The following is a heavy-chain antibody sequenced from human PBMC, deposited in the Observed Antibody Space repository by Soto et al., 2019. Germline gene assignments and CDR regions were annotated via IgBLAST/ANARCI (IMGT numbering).Heavy chain of an antibody. CDR1: GLIFSGGL. CDR3: TTSNLGVDF. J-gene: IGHJ4*02. Sequence: WGSLVVGWPSSGLIFSGGLMTWVRQAPGKGLEWVGRIKTKPHDVTIDYAAPVRGRFTISRDDSKNTLYLQMTSLTPDDTGVYYSTTSNLGVDFWGPGTLVTVSS. CDR2: IKTKPHDVTI. V-gene: IGHV3-15*01. D-gene: IGHD1-1*01.